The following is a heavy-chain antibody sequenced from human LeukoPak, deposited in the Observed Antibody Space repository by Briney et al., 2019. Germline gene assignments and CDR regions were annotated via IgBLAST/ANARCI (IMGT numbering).Heavy chain of an antibody. CDR2: IFYLGNT. Sequence: SETLSLTCTVSGGSISSGIYYWSWLRQPPGKGRECIGYIFYLGNTYYTPSLKSRVTISVDASKNQFSLKLSSVTAADTAVYYCARKYPDHWFDPWGQGTLVTVSS. CDR3: ARKYPDHWFDP. V-gene: IGHV4-30-4*08. J-gene: IGHJ5*02. D-gene: IGHD6-6*01. CDR1: GGSISSGIYY.